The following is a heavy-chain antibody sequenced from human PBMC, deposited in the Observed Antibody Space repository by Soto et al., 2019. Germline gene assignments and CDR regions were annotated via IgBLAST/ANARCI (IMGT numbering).Heavy chain of an antibody. CDR2: INAGNGNT. J-gene: IGHJ4*02. CDR1: GYTFTSYA. V-gene: IGHV1-3*01. CDR3: ARADPITKLLWFGELSPEGFDY. Sequence: QVQLVQSGAEVKKPGASVKVSCKASGYTFTSYAMHWVRQAPGQRLEWMGWINAGNGNTKYSQKFQGRVTITRDTSARTADMELSSLRSEDTAVYSCARADPITKLLWFGELSPEGFDYWGQGTLVTVSS. D-gene: IGHD3-10*01.